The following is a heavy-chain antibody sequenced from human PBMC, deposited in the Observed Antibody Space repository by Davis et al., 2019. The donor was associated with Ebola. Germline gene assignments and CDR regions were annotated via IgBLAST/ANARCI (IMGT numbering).Heavy chain of an antibody. D-gene: IGHD1-7*01. Sequence: PGGSLRLSCTASGFTFSDYYMSWIRQAPGKGLEWVSYITTSGNTVYYADSVKGRFTLSRDNAKGSLYLQMNRLRDEDTGVYFCARDNYISAFYYYYFMDVWGQGTTVTVSS. J-gene: IGHJ6*02. V-gene: IGHV3-11*01. CDR3: ARDNYISAFYYYYFMDV. CDR1: GFTFSDYY. CDR2: ITTSGNTV.